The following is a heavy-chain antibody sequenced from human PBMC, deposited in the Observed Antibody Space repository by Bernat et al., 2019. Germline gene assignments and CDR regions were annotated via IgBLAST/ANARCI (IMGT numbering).Heavy chain of an antibody. CDR1: GGSISSYY. D-gene: IGHD3-3*01. Sequence: QVQLQESGPGLVKPSETLSLTCTVSGGSISSYYWSWIRQPPGKGLEWIGYIYYSGSTNYNPSLKSRVTISVDTSKNQFSLKLSSVTAADTAVYYCARGPKSAGAFDIWGQGTMVTVSS. CDR3: ARGPKSAGAFDI. CDR2: IYYSGST. V-gene: IGHV4-59*01. J-gene: IGHJ3*02.